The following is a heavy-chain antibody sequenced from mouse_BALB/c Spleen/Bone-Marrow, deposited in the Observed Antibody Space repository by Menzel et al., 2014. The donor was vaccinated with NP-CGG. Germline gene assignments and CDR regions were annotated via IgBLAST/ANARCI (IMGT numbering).Heavy chain of an antibody. D-gene: IGHD2-3*01. V-gene: IGHV5-17*02. Sequence: EVKLVESGGGLVQPGGSRKLSCAASGFTFSSFGMHWVRQAPEKGLEWVAYISSGSSTIYYADTVKGRFTISRDNPKNTLFLQMTSLRSEDTAMYYCARWDGYCKAMDYWGQGTSVTVSS. J-gene: IGHJ4*01. CDR2: ISSGSSTI. CDR3: ARWDGYCKAMDY. CDR1: GFTFSSFG.